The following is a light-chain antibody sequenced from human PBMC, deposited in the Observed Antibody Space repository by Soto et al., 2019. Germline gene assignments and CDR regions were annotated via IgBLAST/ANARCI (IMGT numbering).Light chain of an antibody. CDR3: QQRIDWPFT. CDR2: DAS. J-gene: IGKJ3*01. Sequence: EIVLIQSPATLSLSPGERATLSCRVSQSVSSYLAWYQQQPGQAPRLLIYDASNRATGIPARFSGSGSGTDFTLTISSLEPEDFAIYYCQQRIDWPFTFGPGTKVDI. CDR1: QSVSSY. V-gene: IGKV3-11*01.